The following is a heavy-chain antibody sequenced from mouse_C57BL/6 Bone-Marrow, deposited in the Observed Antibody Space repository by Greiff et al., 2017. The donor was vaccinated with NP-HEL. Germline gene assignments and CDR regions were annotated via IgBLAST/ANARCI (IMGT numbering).Heavy chain of an antibody. CDR3: ARLCGPYYFDY. J-gene: IGHJ2*01. Sequence: VQLQQPGAELVRPGYSVKLSCKASGYTFTSYWMDWVKQRPGQGLEWIGNIYPSDSETHYNQKFKDKATLTVDKSDSTDYMQLSSLASEDSAVYYCARLCGPYYFDYWGQGTTLTVSS. CDR1: GYTFTSYW. CDR2: IYPSDSET. V-gene: IGHV1-61*01.